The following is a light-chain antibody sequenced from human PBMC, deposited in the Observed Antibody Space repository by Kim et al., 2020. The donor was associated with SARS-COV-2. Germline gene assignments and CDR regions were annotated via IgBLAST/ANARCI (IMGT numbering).Light chain of an antibody. CDR3: QQYSSYPYT. V-gene: IGKV1-5*03. CDR2: RAS. CDR1: QSVSDW. Sequence: ASVGDRVTIPCRASQSVSDWLAWYQQKPGKAPKLLIYRASGLESGVPSRFSGSGSGTEFTLTISTLQPDDFATFYCQQYSSYPYTFGQGTKVDIK. J-gene: IGKJ2*01.